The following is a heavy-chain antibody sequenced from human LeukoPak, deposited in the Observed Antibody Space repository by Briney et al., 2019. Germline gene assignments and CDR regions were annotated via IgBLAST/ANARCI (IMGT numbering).Heavy chain of an antibody. Sequence: ASVKVSCKASGYTFTGYYTHWVRQAPGQGLEWMGRINPNSGGTNYAQKFQGRVTMTRDTSISTAYMELSRLRSDDTAVYYCASIHDYVWGSYRHDYWGQGTLVTVSS. CDR1: GYTFTGYY. CDR3: ASIHDYVWGSYRHDY. V-gene: IGHV1-2*06. J-gene: IGHJ4*02. CDR2: INPNSGGT. D-gene: IGHD3-16*02.